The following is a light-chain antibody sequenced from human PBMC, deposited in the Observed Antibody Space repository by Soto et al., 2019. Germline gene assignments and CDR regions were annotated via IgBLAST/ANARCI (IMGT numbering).Light chain of an antibody. CDR1: QSVSSSY. V-gene: IGKV3-20*01. CDR2: AAS. CDR3: QQYGTSLYT. J-gene: IGKJ2*01. Sequence: EIVLTQSPGTLSLSPGERATLSCRASQSVSSSYLAWYQQKPGQARRLLIYAASSRATGIPDRFSGSGSGTDFTLTISRLEPEDFAVYYCQQYGTSLYTFGQGTKLEIK.